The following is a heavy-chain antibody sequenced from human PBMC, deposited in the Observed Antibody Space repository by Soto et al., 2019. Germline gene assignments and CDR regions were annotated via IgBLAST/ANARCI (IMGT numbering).Heavy chain of an antibody. J-gene: IGHJ4*02. CDR1: GYTFTGYY. V-gene: IGHV1-2*04. Sequence: GASVKVSCKASGYTFTGYYMHWVRQAPGQGLEWMGWINPNSGGTNYAQKFQGWVTMTRDTSISTAYMELSRLRSDDTAVYYCARANRRDGYKYFDYWGQGTLVTVSS. D-gene: IGHD5-12*01. CDR3: ARANRRDGYKYFDY. CDR2: INPNSGGT.